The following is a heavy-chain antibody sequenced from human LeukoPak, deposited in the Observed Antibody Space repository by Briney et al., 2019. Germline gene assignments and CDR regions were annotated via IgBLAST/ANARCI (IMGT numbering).Heavy chain of an antibody. V-gene: IGHV3-21*01. CDR2: FSSSSSYI. D-gene: IGHD3-22*01. Sequence: GGSLRLSCAASGFTFSSYSMNWVRRAPGKGLEWVSSFSSSSSYIYYADSVKGRFTISRDNAKNSLYLQMNSLRAEDTAVYYCAREGFDSSGYYGYWGQGTLVTVSS. CDR3: AREGFDSSGYYGY. CDR1: GFTFSSYS. J-gene: IGHJ4*02.